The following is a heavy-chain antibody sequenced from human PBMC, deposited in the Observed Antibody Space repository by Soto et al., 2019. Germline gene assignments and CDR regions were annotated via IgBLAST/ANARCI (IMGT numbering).Heavy chain of an antibody. CDR3: ASYRGALYFES. V-gene: IGHV4-59*01. D-gene: IGHD3-16*01. J-gene: IGHJ4*02. CDR1: GRSMSSNY. Sequence: LSLTCAVSGRSMSSNYWSWIRQSPDKGLEWLGYVFYGGTDYNPSLGGRVSMSVETSKSQFSLKLTSVTVADTAVYYCASYRGALYFESWGPGILVTVSS. CDR2: VFYGGT.